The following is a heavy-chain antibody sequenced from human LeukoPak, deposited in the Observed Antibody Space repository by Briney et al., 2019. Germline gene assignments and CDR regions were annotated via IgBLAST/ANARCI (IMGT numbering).Heavy chain of an antibody. Sequence: SETLSLTCTVSGGSISNYYWNWIRQPPGKGLEWIGYIYYSGTTNYNPSLKSRVSMSVDTSKNQFSLKLSSVTAADTAVYYCARLTVGWYYFDYWGQGTLVTVSS. CDR3: ARLTVGWYYFDY. V-gene: IGHV4-59*12. D-gene: IGHD4-23*01. CDR2: IYYSGTT. CDR1: GGSISNYY. J-gene: IGHJ4*02.